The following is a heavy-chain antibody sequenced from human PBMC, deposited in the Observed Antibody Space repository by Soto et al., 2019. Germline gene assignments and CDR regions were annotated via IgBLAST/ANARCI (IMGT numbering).Heavy chain of an antibody. CDR3: ARDLILLATSGGFDY. CDR2: ISYDGSNK. V-gene: IGHV3-30-3*01. CDR1: GFSFSSYA. J-gene: IGHJ4*02. Sequence: GGSLRLSCAASGFSFSSYAMHWVHQAPGKGLEWVAVISYDGSNKYYAESVKGRFTISRDNSKNTLYLQMNSLRAEDTAVYYCARDLILLATSGGFDYWGQGTLVTVSS. D-gene: IGHD5-12*01.